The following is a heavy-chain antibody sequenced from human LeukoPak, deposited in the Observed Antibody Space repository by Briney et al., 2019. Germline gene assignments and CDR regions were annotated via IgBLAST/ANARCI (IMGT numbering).Heavy chain of an antibody. CDR2: ISGSAGKI. CDR3: AGRVTGYSSGYVY. J-gene: IGHJ4*02. V-gene: IGHV3-23*01. CDR1: GFTFSNYA. D-gene: IGHD5-18*01. Sequence: PPGGPLRLSCVASGFTFSNYAMSWVRQAPGKGLDWVSVISGSAGKIRYAGSVKGRFTISRDNSENTVYLQMNNLRAEDTAVYYCAGRVTGYSSGYVYWGQGTLVTVSS.